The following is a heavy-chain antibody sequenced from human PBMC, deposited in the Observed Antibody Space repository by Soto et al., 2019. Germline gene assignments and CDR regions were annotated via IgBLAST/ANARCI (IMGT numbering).Heavy chain of an antibody. CDR2: SSGSGGST. Sequence: EVQLLESGGGLVQPGGSLRLSCAASGFTFSSYAMSWVRQAPGKGLEWVSASSGSGGSTYYADSVKGRFTISSDNSKNTLYLQINSLIADDKAVYSCAQGHSGGYRIYYCYYLYVWGKGTTVTVSS. CDR3: AQGHSGGYRIYYCYYLYV. CDR1: GFTFSSYA. J-gene: IGHJ6*03. D-gene: IGHD3-16*02. V-gene: IGHV3-23*01.